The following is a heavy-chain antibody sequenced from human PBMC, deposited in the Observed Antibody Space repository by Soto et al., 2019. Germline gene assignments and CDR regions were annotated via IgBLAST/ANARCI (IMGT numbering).Heavy chain of an antibody. CDR3: ARGETTVVTPFDY. J-gene: IGHJ4*02. Sequence: ASVKVSCKASGYTFTSYYVHWVRQAPGQGLGWMGIFNPTGGSTNYAQKFQGRVTMTRDTSTSTVYMELSSLRSEDTAVYYCARGETTVVTPFDYWGQGTLVTVSS. V-gene: IGHV1-46*01. CDR1: GYTFTSYY. CDR2: FNPTGGST. D-gene: IGHD4-17*01.